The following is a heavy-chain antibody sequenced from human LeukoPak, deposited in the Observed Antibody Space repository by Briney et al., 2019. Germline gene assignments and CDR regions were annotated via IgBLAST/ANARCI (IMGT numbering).Heavy chain of an antibody. CDR1: GFTFRSYA. CDR3: AKDIVVVTSGANAFDI. J-gene: IGHJ3*02. Sequence: GGSLRLSCAASGFTFRSYAMSWVRQAPGKGLEWVSSISGGGGSTYYADSVKGRFTISRDSSKITLYLQMNSLRAEDTAVYYCAKDIVVVTSGANAFDIWGQGTMVTVSS. CDR2: ISGGGGST. V-gene: IGHV3-23*01. D-gene: IGHD2-21*02.